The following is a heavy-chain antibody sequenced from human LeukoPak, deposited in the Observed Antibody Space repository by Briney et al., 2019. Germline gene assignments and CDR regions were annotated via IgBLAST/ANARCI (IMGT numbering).Heavy chain of an antibody. CDR3: ARGLYRRGYSGYDQAYYYYYGMDV. CDR2: MNPNSGNT. CDR1: GYTFTSYD. V-gene: IGHV1-8*01. J-gene: IGHJ6*02. Sequence: HRASVKVSCKASGYTFTSYDINWVRQATGQGLEWMGWMNPNSGNTGYAQKFQGRVTMTRNTSISTAYMELSSLRSEDTAVYYCARGLYRRGYSGYDQAYYYYYGMDVWGQGTTVIVSS. D-gene: IGHD5-12*01.